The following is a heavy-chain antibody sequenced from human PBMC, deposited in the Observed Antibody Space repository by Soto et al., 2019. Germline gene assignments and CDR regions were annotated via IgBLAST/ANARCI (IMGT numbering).Heavy chain of an antibody. CDR2: INPSGGST. J-gene: IGHJ6*02. Sequence: QVQLVQSGAEVKKPGASVKVSCKASGYTFTSYYMHWVRQAPGQGLEWMGIINPSGGSTSYAQKFQGRVTMTRDTSTSTVYMELSSLRYEDTAVYYCARDRVPVTTVTTRYYYGMDVWGQGTTVTVSS. D-gene: IGHD4-17*01. CDR1: GYTFTSYY. CDR3: ARDRVPVTTVTTRYYYGMDV. V-gene: IGHV1-46*01.